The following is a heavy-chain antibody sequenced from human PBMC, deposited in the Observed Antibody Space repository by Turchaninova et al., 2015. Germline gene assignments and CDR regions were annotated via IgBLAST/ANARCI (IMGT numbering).Heavy chain of an antibody. Sequence: EVQLAESGGGLVQPGGSLRLSCVGSGLTFGEHWMSWVRQCPGKGLEWVARIKKDGSGTCSAESVKGRFTVSRDNAKNSLYLQMTSLRPEGTAVYFCACRPPGDFYQGVFDYWGQGSLVTVSS. V-gene: IGHV3-7*01. CDR3: ACRPPGDFYQGVFDY. D-gene: IGHD3/OR15-3a*01. CDR2: IKKDGSGT. J-gene: IGHJ4*02. CDR1: GLTFGEHW.